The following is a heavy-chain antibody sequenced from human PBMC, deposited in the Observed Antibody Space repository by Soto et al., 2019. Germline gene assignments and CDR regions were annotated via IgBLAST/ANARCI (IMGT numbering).Heavy chain of an antibody. CDR1: GYTFTGYY. Sequence: ASVKVSCKASGYTFTGYYMHWVRPAPGQGLAWMGWINPNSGGTNYAQKFQGRVTMTRDTSLSTAYMELSRLRSDDTAVYYCARDSNLITIFGVVIKYYYYYYGMDVWGQGTTVTVSS. D-gene: IGHD3-3*01. CDR2: INPNSGGT. CDR3: ARDSNLITIFGVVIKYYYYYYGMDV. V-gene: IGHV1-2*02. J-gene: IGHJ6*02.